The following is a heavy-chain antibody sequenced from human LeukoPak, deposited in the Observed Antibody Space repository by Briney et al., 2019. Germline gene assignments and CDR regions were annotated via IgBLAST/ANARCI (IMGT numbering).Heavy chain of an antibody. Sequence: GGSLRLSCAGSGFTFSNYSINWVRQAPGKGLEWVSSISPSSHYIYYADSVRGRFTISRDSSKNTLYLQMNSLRAEDTAVYYCAKDVEGYCTNGVCYTRQIPPDFDPWGQGTLVTVSS. CDR3: AKDVEGYCTNGVCYTRQIPPDFDP. V-gene: IGHV3-21*01. J-gene: IGHJ5*02. CDR2: ISPSSHYI. D-gene: IGHD2-8*01. CDR1: GFTFSNYS.